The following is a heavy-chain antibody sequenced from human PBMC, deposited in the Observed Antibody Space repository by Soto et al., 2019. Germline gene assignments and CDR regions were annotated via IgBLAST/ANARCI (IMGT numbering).Heavy chain of an antibody. Sequence: GGSLRLSCAASGFTFSSYAMHWVRQAPGKGLEWVAVISYDGSNKYYADSVKGRFTISRDNSKNTLYLQMNSLRAEDTAVYYCARDLAVVVPAAISYYYYGMDVWGQGTTVTVS. CDR3: ARDLAVVVPAAISYYYYGMDV. J-gene: IGHJ6*02. V-gene: IGHV3-30*04. CDR2: ISYDGSNK. D-gene: IGHD2-2*01. CDR1: GFTFSSYA.